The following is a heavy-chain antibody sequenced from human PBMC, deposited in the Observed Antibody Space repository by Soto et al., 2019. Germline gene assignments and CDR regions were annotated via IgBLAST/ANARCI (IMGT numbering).Heavy chain of an antibody. Sequence: SATLSLTCTVSGGSISSYYWSWIRQPPGKGLEWIGYIYYSGSTNYNPSLKSRVTISVDTSKNTLYLQMNSLRVDDTAMYYCVREPWGFSGSWYDYWGQGTLVTVSS. CDR2: IYYSGST. CDR1: GGSISSYY. CDR3: VREPWGFSGSWYDY. J-gene: IGHJ4*02. D-gene: IGHD5-12*01. V-gene: IGHV4-59*12.